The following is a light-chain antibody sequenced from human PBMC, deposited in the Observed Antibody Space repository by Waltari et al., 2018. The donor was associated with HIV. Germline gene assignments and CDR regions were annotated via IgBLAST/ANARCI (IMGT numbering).Light chain of an antibody. V-gene: IGKV4-1*01. J-gene: IGKJ2*01. Sequence: DFVMTQSPHSLAVSLGERATFNCKSSRSLLSSSDNKNYLAWYQKKPGQPPKLLISSACNRESGVPDRVSGSGSGTDFTLTISSLQPEDVAVYYCQQYYGAPQTFGQGTKVEIK. CDR1: RSLLSSSDNKNY. CDR3: QQYYGAPQT. CDR2: SAC.